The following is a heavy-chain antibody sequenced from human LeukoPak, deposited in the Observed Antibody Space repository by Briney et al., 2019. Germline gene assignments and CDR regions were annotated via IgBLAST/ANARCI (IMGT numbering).Heavy chain of an antibody. CDR3: AGGPYYDSSGYHPNWFDP. CDR2: IIPIFGTA. Sequence: ASVKVSCKASGGTFSSYAISWVRQAPGQGLEWMGGIIPIFGTANYAQKFQGRVTITADESTSTAYMELSSLRSEDTAVYYCAGGPYYDSSGYHPNWFDPWGQGTLVTVSS. J-gene: IGHJ5*02. CDR1: GGTFSSYA. V-gene: IGHV1-69*13. D-gene: IGHD3-22*01.